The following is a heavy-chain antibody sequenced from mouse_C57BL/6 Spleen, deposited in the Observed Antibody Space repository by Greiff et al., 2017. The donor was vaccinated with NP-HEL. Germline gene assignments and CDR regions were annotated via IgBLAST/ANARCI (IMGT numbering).Heavy chain of an antibody. Sequence: EVKLVESGGGLVQPGGSLKLSCAASGFTFSDYGMAWVRQAPRKGPEWVAFISNLAYSIYYADTVTGRFTISRENAKNTLYLEMSSLRSEDTAMYYCARLLREAFDYWGQGTTLTVSS. CDR2: ISNLAYSI. J-gene: IGHJ2*01. D-gene: IGHD1-1*01. V-gene: IGHV5-15*01. CDR1: GFTFSDYG. CDR3: ARLLREAFDY.